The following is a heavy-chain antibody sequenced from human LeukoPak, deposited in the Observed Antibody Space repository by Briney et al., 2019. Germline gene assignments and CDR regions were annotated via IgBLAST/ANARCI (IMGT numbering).Heavy chain of an antibody. D-gene: IGHD4-17*01. CDR3: ARERLREAFDI. J-gene: IGHJ3*02. CDR1: GFTFSSYW. CDR2: INSDGSST. Sequence: GGSLRLSCAASGFTFSSYWMHWVRQAPGKGLVWVSRINSDGSSTSYADSVKGRFTISRDNAKNSLYLQMNSLRAEDTAVYYCARERLREAFDIWGQGTMVTVSS. V-gene: IGHV3-74*01.